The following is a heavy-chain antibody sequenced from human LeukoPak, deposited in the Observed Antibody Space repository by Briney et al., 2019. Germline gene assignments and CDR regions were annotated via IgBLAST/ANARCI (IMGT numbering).Heavy chain of an antibody. V-gene: IGHV4-4*02. D-gene: IGHD3-16*01. J-gene: IGHJ4*02. Sequence: SGTLSLTCAVSGGSISSSNWWSWVRQPPGKGLEWIGEIYHSGSTNYNPSLKSRVTISVDKSNNQVHLKLSSVTGADTAVYYCARELGEVSPVAVIDYWGQGTLVTVSS. CDR3: ARELGEVSPVAVIDY. CDR1: GGSISSSNW. CDR2: IYHSGST.